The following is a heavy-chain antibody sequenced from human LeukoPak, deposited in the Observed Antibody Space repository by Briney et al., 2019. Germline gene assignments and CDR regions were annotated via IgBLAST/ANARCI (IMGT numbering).Heavy chain of an antibody. Sequence: GGSLRLSCAASGFTFSSYLMHWVRQAPGKGLVWVSRINSDGSSTSYADSVKGRFTISRDNAKNTLYLQMNSLRAEDTAVYYCARDVVGPYYYYMDVWGKGTTVTVSS. CDR2: INSDGSST. CDR3: ARDVVGPYYYYMDV. V-gene: IGHV3-74*01. J-gene: IGHJ6*03. D-gene: IGHD3-16*01. CDR1: GFTFSSYL.